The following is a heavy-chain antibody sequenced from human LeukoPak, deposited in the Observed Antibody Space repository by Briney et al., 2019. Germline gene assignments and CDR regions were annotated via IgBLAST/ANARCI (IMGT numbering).Heavy chain of an antibody. CDR3: ARGGGTVTTYSDY. CDR1: GGSFSGYY. Sequence: SETLSLTCAVYGGSFSGYYWSWIRQPPGKGLEWIGEINHSGSTNYNPSLKSRVTLSVDTSKNQFSLKLSSVTAADTAVYYCARGGGTVTTYSDYWGQGTLVTVSS. CDR2: INHSGST. D-gene: IGHD4-17*01. J-gene: IGHJ4*02. V-gene: IGHV4-34*01.